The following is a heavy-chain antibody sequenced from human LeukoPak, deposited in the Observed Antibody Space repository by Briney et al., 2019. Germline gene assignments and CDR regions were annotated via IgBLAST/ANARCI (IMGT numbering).Heavy chain of an antibody. J-gene: IGHJ4*02. V-gene: IGHV3-33*01. CDR3: ARDDSSLPPFDY. CDR2: IWYDGSKK. D-gene: IGHD4-11*01. Sequence: PGRSLRLSCAASGFTFSNYGFHWVRQAPGKGLEWVSVIWYDGSKKYYAESVKGRFTISRDSFKNPLYLQMNSLKVEDTVVYYCARDDSSLPPFDYWGQGTLVTVSS. CDR1: GFTFSNYG.